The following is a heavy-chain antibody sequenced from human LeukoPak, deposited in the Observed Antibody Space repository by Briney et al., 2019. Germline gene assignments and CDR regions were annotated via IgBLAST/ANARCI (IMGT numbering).Heavy chain of an antibody. D-gene: IGHD5-24*01. J-gene: IGHJ6*03. V-gene: IGHV1-2*02. CDR3: ARVYVEMGVGILEDYYYMDV. CDR1: GYTFINYG. Sequence: GASVKVSCKASGYTFINYGISWVRQAPGQGLEWMGWIDPNSGGTNYAQNLQGRVTMIRDTSISTAYMELSRLRSDDTAVYYCARVYVEMGVGILEDYYYMDVWAKGTTVTVSS. CDR2: IDPNSGGT.